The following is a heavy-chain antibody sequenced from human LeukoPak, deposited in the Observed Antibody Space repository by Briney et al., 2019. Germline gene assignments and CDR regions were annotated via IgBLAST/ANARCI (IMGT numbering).Heavy chain of an antibody. D-gene: IGHD6-6*01. CDR1: GYTFTSYA. CDR2: INAGNGNT. J-gene: IGHJ6*03. Sequence: GASVKVSCKASGYTFTSYAMHWVRQAPGQRLEWMGWINAGNGNTKYSQEFQGRVTITRDTSASTAYMELSSLRSEDMAVYYCARAGSSSFISEYYMDVWGKGTTVTVSS. V-gene: IGHV1-3*03. CDR3: ARAGSSSFISEYYMDV.